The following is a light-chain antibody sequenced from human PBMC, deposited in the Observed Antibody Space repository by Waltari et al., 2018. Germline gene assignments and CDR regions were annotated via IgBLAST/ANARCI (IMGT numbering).Light chain of an antibody. CDR2: EVS. CDR1: SSVLGGYKF. V-gene: IGLV2-14*01. J-gene: IGLJ3*02. CDR3: SSFTSTNTLL. Sequence: GPTPPSPGFGSPGTSNTTSFHGNSSVLGGYKFVSWHQQYTDKAPKLIIYEVSNRPSVFSNRFSGSKSGNTASLSISGLQAEDESDYYCSSFTSTNTLLFGGGTKLTVL.